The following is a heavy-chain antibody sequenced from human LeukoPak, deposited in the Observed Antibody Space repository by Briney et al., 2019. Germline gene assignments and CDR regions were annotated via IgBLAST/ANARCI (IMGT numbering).Heavy chain of an antibody. D-gene: IGHD3-22*01. CDR3: ARGLTTDVEYYYDSSGYYRYYFDY. CDR1: GGSFSGYY. V-gene: IGHV4-34*01. Sequence: SETLSLTCAVYGGSFSGYYWSWIRQPPGKGLEWIGEINHSGSTNCNPSLKSRVTISVDTSKNQFSLKLSSVTAADTAVYYCARGLTTDVEYYYDSSGYYRYYFDYWGQGTLVTVSS. J-gene: IGHJ4*02. CDR2: INHSGST.